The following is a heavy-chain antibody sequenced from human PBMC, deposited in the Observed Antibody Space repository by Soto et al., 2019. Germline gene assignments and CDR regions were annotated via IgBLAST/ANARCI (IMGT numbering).Heavy chain of an antibody. CDR1: GGSISSYY. CDR2: MYNTGST. D-gene: IGHD2-21*02. Sequence: QVRLQESGPGLVKPSETLSLTCTVSGGSISSYYWSWIRQPPGKGLEWIGYMYNTGSTIYNSSLKRRVTISVDTSKNQFSLKLNSVTAADTAVYYCARDLWGYCGADCYPLDVWGQGTMVTVSS. CDR3: ARDLWGYCGADCYPLDV. V-gene: IGHV4-59*01. J-gene: IGHJ6*02.